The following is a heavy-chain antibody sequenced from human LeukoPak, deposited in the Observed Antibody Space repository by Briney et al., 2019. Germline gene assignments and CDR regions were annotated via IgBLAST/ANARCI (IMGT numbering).Heavy chain of an antibody. D-gene: IGHD3-3*01. J-gene: IGHJ4*02. Sequence: KPSETLSLTCAVYGGSFSGYYWSWIRQPPGKGLEWIGEINHSGSTNYNPSLKSRVTISVEPSKNQFSLKLSPAAAADTAGYYCARGTVWSGYPVDYWGQGTQVTVPS. V-gene: IGHV4-34*01. CDR1: GGSFSGYY. CDR3: ARGTVWSGYPVDY. CDR2: INHSGST.